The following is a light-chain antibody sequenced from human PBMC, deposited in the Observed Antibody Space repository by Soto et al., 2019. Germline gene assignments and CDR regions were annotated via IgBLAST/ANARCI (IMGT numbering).Light chain of an antibody. Sequence: EIGLTPYPATLSLSPRERATLSCRASQIVSSNYLAWYQQKPGQAPRLLIYDASNRATGIPARFSGSGSGTEFTLTISSLQPDDFATYYCQHYNSYSEAFGQGTKVDIK. V-gene: IGKV3D-7*01. CDR2: DAS. CDR3: QHYNSYSEA. CDR1: QIVSSNY. J-gene: IGKJ1*01.